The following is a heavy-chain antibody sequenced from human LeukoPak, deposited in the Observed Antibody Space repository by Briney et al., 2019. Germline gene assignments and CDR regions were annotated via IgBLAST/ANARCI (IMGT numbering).Heavy chain of an antibody. D-gene: IGHD5-12*01. Sequence: SETLSLTCTVSAASFISSSHHWGWIRQSPGKGLEWIGTVYYGRTTYYNPSLDGRVAISLDTSANHSSLQLNSVTAADAAVYYCVRHDGRGGATMGAFDSWGQGSLVTVSS. J-gene: IGHJ5*01. V-gene: IGHV4-39*01. CDR2: VYYGRTT. CDR3: VRHDGRGGATMGAFDS. CDR1: AASFISSSHH.